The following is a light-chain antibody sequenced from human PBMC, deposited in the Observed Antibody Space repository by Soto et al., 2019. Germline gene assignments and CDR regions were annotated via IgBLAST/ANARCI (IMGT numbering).Light chain of an antibody. J-gene: IGKJ1*01. CDR3: QQYGSSPPWT. Sequence: EIVLTQSPGTLSLSPGERATLSCRASQSVSSSYLAWYQQKPGQAHRLLIYGASSRATGIPDRFSGSGSGTDCTLTISRLEPEDFAVYYCQQYGSSPPWTFGQGTKVEIK. CDR1: QSVSSSY. CDR2: GAS. V-gene: IGKV3-20*01.